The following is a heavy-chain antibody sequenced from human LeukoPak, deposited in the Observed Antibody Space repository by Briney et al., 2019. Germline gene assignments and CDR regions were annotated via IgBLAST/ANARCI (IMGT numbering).Heavy chain of an antibody. J-gene: IGHJ6*02. Sequence: GGSLRLSCAASGFTFSSYAMSWVRPAPGKGLDWVSTISGVSTYYADSVRGRFTISRDNSKNTLYLQMNSLRAEDTAVYYCAEGECIYGSCSGFYGMDVWGQGTTVTVSS. V-gene: IGHV3-23*01. CDR3: AEGECIYGSCSGFYGMDV. CDR1: GFTFSSYA. D-gene: IGHD2-15*01. CDR2: ISGVST.